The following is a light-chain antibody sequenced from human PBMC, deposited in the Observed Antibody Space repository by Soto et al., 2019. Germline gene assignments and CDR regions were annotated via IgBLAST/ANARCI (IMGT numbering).Light chain of an antibody. Sequence: QSALTQPASVSGSPGQSITISCTGTSGDVGGYDYVSWYQHDPGKAPKLLIYDVNIRPSGVSDRFFGSKSGNTASLTISGLQAEDEADYYCSSYASSSTLGVVFGGGTKVTVL. CDR3: SSYASSSTLGVV. CDR2: DVN. J-gene: IGLJ2*01. V-gene: IGLV2-14*03. CDR1: SGDVGGYDY.